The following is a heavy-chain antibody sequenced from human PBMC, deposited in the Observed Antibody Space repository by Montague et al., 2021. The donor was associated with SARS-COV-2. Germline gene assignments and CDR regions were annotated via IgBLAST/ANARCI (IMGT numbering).Heavy chain of an antibody. CDR2: INHSGST. CDR1: GGSVSDYY. J-gene: IGHJ5*02. V-gene: IGHV4-34*01. CDR3: ARGPRITMIVVVITDIWFDP. D-gene: IGHD3-22*01. Sequence: SETLSLTCAVYGGSVSDYYWSWIRQPPGKGLEWIGEINHSGSTNYNPSXXSRVTTSVDTSKNQFSLKLTSVTAADTAVYYCARGPRITMIVVVITDIWFDPGGQGTLVT.